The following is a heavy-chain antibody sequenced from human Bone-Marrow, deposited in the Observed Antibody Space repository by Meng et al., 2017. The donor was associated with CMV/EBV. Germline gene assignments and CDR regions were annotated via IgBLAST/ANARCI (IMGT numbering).Heavy chain of an antibody. D-gene: IGHD5-24*01. Sequence: ASVKVSCKTSGYTFGGNYIHWVRQAPGQGPEWMGWISPTVGGTDYAPKFQGRVTMSRDTSITTAYMALSSLRSDDTAVYYCARAPEVYYMADGYNVDHWGQGTLVTVSS. CDR1: GYTFGGNY. V-gene: IGHV1-2*02. CDR2: ISPTVGGT. CDR3: ARAPEVYYMADGYNVDH. J-gene: IGHJ4*02.